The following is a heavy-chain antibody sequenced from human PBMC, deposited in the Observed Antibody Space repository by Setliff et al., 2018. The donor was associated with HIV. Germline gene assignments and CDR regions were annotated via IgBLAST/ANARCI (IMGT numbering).Heavy chain of an antibody. CDR2: INPSGDIT. V-gene: IGHV1-46*03. J-gene: IGHJ3*02. Sequence: EASVKVSCKASGNTFSSHYMHWVRQAPGKGLEWMGLINPSGDITSYAEKFQGRVTMTRDTSTSTVYMELRSLRSEDTAIYYCASKGGSGNYPDSDALDIWGQGTLVTVSS. CDR3: ASKGGSGNYPDSDALDI. D-gene: IGHD3-10*01. CDR1: GNTFSSHY.